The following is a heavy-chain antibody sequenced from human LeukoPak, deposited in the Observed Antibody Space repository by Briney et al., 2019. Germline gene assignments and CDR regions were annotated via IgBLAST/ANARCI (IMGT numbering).Heavy chain of an antibody. D-gene: IGHD6-19*01. CDR1: GIAFSDSA. Sequence: GGSLRLSCAASGIAFSDSAMYWVRQAPGKGLECVSVITDSYNTYYGDSVKGRFTVSRDNSRKTLFLRMNSLRVDDTALYYCVKGACSSGCSGNHWGQGTRVIVSS. CDR2: ITDSYNT. J-gene: IGHJ5*02. CDR3: VKGACSSGCSGNH. V-gene: IGHV3-23*01.